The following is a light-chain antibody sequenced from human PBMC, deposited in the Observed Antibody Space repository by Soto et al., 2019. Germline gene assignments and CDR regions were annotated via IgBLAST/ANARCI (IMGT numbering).Light chain of an antibody. Sequence: NFMLTQPHSVSESPGKTVTISCTRSSGSIASNYVQWYQQRPGSAPTSVIYDDNQRPSGVPDRFSGSIDSSSNSASLTISGLKTEDEADYYCHSYDSDNVIFGGGTKRTVL. J-gene: IGLJ2*01. V-gene: IGLV6-57*04. CDR1: SGSIASNY. CDR2: DDN. CDR3: HSYDSDNVI.